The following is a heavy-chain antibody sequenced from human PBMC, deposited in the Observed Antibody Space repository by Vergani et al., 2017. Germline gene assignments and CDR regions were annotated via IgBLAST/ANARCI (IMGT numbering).Heavy chain of an antibody. Sequence: QVQLAESGGGRVQPGRSLRLSCAASGFSFSSHAIHWVPQAPGKGLEWVAVISNHGSKKYYADSVKGRFTISRDNSKNTLDLQMNSLRTQDTAVYYCAKAGSVTSGSLQYNFYMDVWGKGTTVTVS. CDR1: GFSFSSHA. CDR3: AKAGSVTSGSLQYNFYMDV. J-gene: IGHJ6*03. D-gene: IGHD3-10*01. CDR2: ISNHGSKK. V-gene: IGHV3-30*18.